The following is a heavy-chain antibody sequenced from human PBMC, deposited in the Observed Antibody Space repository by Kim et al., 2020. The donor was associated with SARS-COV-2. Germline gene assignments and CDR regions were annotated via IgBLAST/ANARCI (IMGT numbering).Heavy chain of an antibody. Sequence: SETLSLTCTVSGASISSNSHYWGWIRQPPGKGLEWIGSIYYTGRTYCNPSLKSRVTISVDSSNNQLSLKLTSVTAADTAVYYCASAVASNWFEPWGQGTLVTVSS. V-gene: IGHV4-39*01. CDR2: IYYTGRT. CDR1: GASISSNSHY. J-gene: IGHJ5*01. CDR3: ASAVASNWFEP.